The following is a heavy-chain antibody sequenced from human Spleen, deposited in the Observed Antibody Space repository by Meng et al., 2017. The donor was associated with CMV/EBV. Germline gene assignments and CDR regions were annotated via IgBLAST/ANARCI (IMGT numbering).Heavy chain of an antibody. CDR1: GSTFTSYA. CDR2: INAGNGNT. V-gene: IGHV1-3*01. Sequence: SGSTFTSYAIHWVRQAPGQRLEWMGRINAGNGNTKYSQKFQGRVTITRDTSASTAYMELSSLGSEDTALYYCARLTAATTTGNYFDYWGQGTLVTVSS. D-gene: IGHD4-11*01. CDR3: ARLTAATTTGNYFDY. J-gene: IGHJ4*02.